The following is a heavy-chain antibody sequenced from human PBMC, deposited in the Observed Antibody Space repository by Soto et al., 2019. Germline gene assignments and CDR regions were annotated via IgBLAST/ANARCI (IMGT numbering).Heavy chain of an antibody. CDR3: ARLVNPITVVWRGYYSTAIDI. Sequence: GASVKVSCKASGYTFTSYGISWVRQAPGQGLEWMGWISAYNGNTNYAQKLQGRVTMTTDTSTSTAYMELRSLRSEETGGYYCARLVNPITVVWRGYYSTAIDIPGQGIMVSVSS. CDR1: GYTFTSYG. J-gene: IGHJ3*02. D-gene: IGHD3-3*01. V-gene: IGHV1-18*01. CDR2: ISAYNGNT.